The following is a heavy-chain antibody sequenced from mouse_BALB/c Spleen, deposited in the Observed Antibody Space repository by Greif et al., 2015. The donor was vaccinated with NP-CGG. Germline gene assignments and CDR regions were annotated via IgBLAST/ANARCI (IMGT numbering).Heavy chain of an antibody. CDR3: TRETTATWYFDV. CDR2: IRLKSNNYAT. J-gene: IGHJ1*01. V-gene: IGHV6-6*02. CDR1: GFTFGNYW. Sequence: EVKLMESGGGLVQPGGSMKLSCVASGFTFGNYWMNWVRQSPEKGLEWVAEIRLKSNNYATHYAESVKGRFTISRDDSKSSVYLQMNNLRAEDTGCYSGTRETTATWYFDVWGAGTTVTVSS. D-gene: IGHD1-2*01.